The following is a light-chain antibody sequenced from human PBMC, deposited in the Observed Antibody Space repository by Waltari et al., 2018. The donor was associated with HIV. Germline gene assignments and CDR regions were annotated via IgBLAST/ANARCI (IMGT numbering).Light chain of an antibody. CDR2: STN. Sequence: QTVVTQEPSFSVSPGGTVTLTCGLNSGSVSTNSLPSWYQQTPGQAPRTLIYSTNIRSSGVPDRFSGSILGNKAALTITGAQADDESDYYCLVHMGHGAWVFGGGTKLTVL. V-gene: IGLV8-61*01. CDR3: LVHMGHGAWV. CDR1: SGSVSTNSL. J-gene: IGLJ3*02.